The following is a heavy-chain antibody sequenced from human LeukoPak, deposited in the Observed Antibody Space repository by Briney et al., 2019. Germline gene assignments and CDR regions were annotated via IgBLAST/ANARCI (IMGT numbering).Heavy chain of an antibody. J-gene: IGHJ4*02. CDR3: TRDNWGSLDY. D-gene: IGHD7-27*01. V-gene: IGHV4-59*11. Sequence: KPSETLSLTCTVSVSSISTHSWGWVRQPPGKGLEWIGYDSNNGNINFNPALKSRVTISVDTSKRQFSLKLRSVTAADTAVYFCTRDNWGSLDYWGQGILVTVSS. CDR1: VSSISTHS. CDR2: DSNNGNI.